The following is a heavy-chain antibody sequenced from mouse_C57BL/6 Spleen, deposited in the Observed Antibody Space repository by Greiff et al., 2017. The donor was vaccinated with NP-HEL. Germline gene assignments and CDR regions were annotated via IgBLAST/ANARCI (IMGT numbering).Heavy chain of an antibody. CDR1: GYAFTNYL. CDR3: ARSGRGYAMDY. Sequence: LQESGAELVRPGTSVKVSCKASGYAFTNYLIEWVKQRPGQGLEWIGVINPGSGGTNYNEKFKGKATLTADKSSSTAYMQLSSLTSEDSAVYFCARSGRGYAMDYWGQGTSVTVSS. D-gene: IGHD3-1*01. CDR2: INPGSGGT. V-gene: IGHV1-54*01. J-gene: IGHJ4*01.